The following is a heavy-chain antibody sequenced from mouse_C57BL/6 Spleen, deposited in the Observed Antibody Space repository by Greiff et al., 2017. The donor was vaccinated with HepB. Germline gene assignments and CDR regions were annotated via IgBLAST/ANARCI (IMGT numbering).Heavy chain of an antibody. CDR3: APIYYGYFAY. J-gene: IGHJ3*01. CDR1: GFTFSSYA. Sequence: EVKLVESGGGLVKPGGSLKLSCAASGFTFSSYAMSWVRQTPEKRLEWVATISDGGSYTYYPDNVKGRFTISRDNAKNNLYLQMSHLKSEDTAMYYCAPIYYGYFAYWGQGTLVTVSA. D-gene: IGHD2-2*01. CDR2: ISDGGSYT. V-gene: IGHV5-4*03.